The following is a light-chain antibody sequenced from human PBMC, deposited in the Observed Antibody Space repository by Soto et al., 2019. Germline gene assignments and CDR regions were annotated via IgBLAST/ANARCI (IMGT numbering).Light chain of an antibody. CDR2: GAS. CDR3: MRSVQPPIT. J-gene: IGKJ5*01. Sequence: DIVLTQFPDTLSLSPGERATLSCMSSQSVSSSSLAWYQQRRGQAPRLLIHGASSRATGIPDRFSGSGSGTDFTLKISRVEAEDVGVYYCMRSVQPPITFGQGTRLEIK. CDR1: QSVSSSS. V-gene: IGKV3-20*01.